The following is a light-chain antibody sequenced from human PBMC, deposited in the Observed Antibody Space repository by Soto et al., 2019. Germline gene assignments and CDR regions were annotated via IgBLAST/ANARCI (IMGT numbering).Light chain of an antibody. J-gene: IGLJ2*01. CDR1: KLGDKY. CDR3: QAWDSSTAI. Sequence: SYELTQPHSVSVSPGQTATINCSGDKLGDKYVCWYQQKPGQSPVLVIYQDTQRPSGIPERFSGSNSGNTATLTISGTQAMDEADYYCQAWDSSTAIFGGGTKVTVL. CDR2: QDT. V-gene: IGLV3-1*01.